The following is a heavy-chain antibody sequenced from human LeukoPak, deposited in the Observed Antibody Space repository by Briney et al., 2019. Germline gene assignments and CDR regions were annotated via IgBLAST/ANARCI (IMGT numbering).Heavy chain of an antibody. Sequence: SQTLFLTCTVSGGSISSGDYYWSWIRQPPGKGLEWIGYIYYSGSTYYNPSLKSRVTISVDTSKNQFSLKLSSVTAADTAVYYCARQSGAYDAFDIWGQGTMVTVSS. J-gene: IGHJ3*02. CDR3: ARQSGAYDAFDI. CDR2: IYYSGST. D-gene: IGHD1-26*01. CDR1: GGSISSGDYY. V-gene: IGHV4-30-4*08.